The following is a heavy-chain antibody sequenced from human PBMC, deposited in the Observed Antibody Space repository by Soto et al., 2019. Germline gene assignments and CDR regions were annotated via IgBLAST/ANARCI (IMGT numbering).Heavy chain of an antibody. CDR3: AREVEYGYSYGKGWYFDL. CDR1: GFTFSDYY. D-gene: IGHD5-18*01. J-gene: IGHJ2*01. Sequence: QVQLVESGGGLVKPGGSLRLSCAASGFTFSDYYMSWIRQAPGKGLEWVSYISSSSSYTNYADSVKGRFTISRDNAKNSLYLQMNSLRAEDTAVYYCAREVEYGYSYGKGWYFDLWGRGTLVTVSS. CDR2: ISSSSSYT. V-gene: IGHV3-11*06.